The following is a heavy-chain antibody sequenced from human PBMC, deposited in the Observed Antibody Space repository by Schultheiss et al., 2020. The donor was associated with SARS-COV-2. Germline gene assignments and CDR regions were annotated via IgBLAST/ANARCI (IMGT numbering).Heavy chain of an antibody. CDR3: ARDWAVECSSTSCPTGYYYGMDV. Sequence: GGSLRLSCAASGFTFGTYNMHWVRQAPGKGLEFVASIRSSGRDIYYADSMQGRFTVSRDNANNSLYLQMHSLRAEDTAVYYCARDWAVECSSTSCPTGYYYGMDVWGQGTTVTVSS. CDR1: GFTFGTYN. V-gene: IGHV3-21*01. J-gene: IGHJ6*02. CDR2: IRSSGRDI. D-gene: IGHD2-2*01.